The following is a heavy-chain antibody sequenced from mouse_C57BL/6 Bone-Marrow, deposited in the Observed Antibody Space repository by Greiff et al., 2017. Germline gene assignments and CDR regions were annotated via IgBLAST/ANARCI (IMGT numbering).Heavy chain of an antibody. V-gene: IGHV1-4*01. CDR2: INPSSGYT. CDR1: GYTFTSYT. Sequence: QVQLKESGAELARPGASVKMSCKASGYTFTSYTMHWVKQRPGQGLEWIGYINPSSGYTKYNQKFKDKATLTADKSSSTAYMQLSSLTSEDSAFYYCARLAPYYAMDYWGQGTSVTVSS. CDR3: ARLAPYYAMDY. J-gene: IGHJ4*01.